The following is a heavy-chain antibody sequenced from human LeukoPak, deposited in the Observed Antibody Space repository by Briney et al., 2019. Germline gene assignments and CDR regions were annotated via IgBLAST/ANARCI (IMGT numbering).Heavy chain of an antibody. CDR3: AKGGWFGAQINWFDP. J-gene: IGHJ5*02. Sequence: GGPLSLSCAASEVTLSYYALLYARAAPGGAREGVSDICGSGSSTNYAASVKGRFTSSRDESKNTLNLQMNSLRAEDTAVYYCAKGGWFGAQINWFDPWGQGTLVTVSS. CDR1: EVTLSYYA. CDR2: ICGSGSST. D-gene: IGHD3-10*01. V-gene: IGHV3-23*01.